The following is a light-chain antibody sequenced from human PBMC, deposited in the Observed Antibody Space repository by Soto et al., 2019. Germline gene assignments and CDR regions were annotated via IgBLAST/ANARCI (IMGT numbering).Light chain of an antibody. CDR2: GSS. J-gene: IGKJ2*01. V-gene: IGKV3-15*01. CDR3: QQYHNWPPQYT. Sequence: EIVMTQSPASLSVSPGDVATLSCRASQTVASNLAWYQQKPGQGPRLLIHGSSTRAAGVPARFSGSGSGTDFTLPISSLQSEDFAVYYCQQYHNWPPQYTFGQGTKLHIK. CDR1: QTVASN.